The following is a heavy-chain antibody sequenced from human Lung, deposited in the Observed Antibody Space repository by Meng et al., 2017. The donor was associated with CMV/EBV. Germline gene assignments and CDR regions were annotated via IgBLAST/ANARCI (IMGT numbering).Heavy chain of an antibody. Sequence: GESLKISCAASGFTFSSYGMHWVRQAPGKGLEWVAFIRYDGSNKYYADSVKGRFTISRDNSKNTLYLQMNSLRAEDTAVYYCAKDRLSSSSWYYYYYGMDVWXQGTTVXVSS. CDR3: AKDRLSSSSWYYYYYGMDV. D-gene: IGHD6-13*01. CDR1: GFTFSSYG. V-gene: IGHV3-30*02. CDR2: IRYDGSNK. J-gene: IGHJ6*02.